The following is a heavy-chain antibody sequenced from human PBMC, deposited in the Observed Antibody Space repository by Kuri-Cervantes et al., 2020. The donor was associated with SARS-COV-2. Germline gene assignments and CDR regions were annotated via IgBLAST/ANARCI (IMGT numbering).Heavy chain of an antibody. V-gene: IGHV4-38-2*01. CDR3: ARRLQLAGAFDI. D-gene: IGHD6-13*01. CDR2: IYHSGST. CDR1: GYSIISGYY. J-gene: IGHJ3*02. Sequence: SETLSLTCAVSGYSIISGYYWGWIRQPPGKGLEWIGSIYHSGSTYYNPSLKSRVTISVDTSKNQFSLKLSSVTAADTAVYYCARRLQLAGAFDIWGQGTMVTVSS.